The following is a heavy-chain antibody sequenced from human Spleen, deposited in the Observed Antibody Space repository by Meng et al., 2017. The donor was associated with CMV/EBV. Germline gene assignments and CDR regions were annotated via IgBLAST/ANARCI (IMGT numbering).Heavy chain of an antibody. CDR3: ARAQKSALMTGMGV. D-gene: IGHD3-3*01. J-gene: IGHJ6*02. CDR2: ISSSSSYI. V-gene: IGHV3-21*04. CDR1: GFTFSNYG. Sequence: GESLKISCAASGFTFSNYGMHWVRQAPGKGLEWVSSISSSSSYIYYADSVKGRFTISRDNAKKTLYLQMNTLRIEDTALYYCARAQKSALMTGMGVWGQGTTVTVSS.